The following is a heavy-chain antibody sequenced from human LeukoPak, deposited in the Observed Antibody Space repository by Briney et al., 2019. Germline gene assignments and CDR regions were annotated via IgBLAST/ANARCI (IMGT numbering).Heavy chain of an antibody. CDR2: ISGSGGST. V-gene: IGHV3-23*01. CDR1: GFTFSSYA. CDR3: ARDKGYLDY. Sequence: GGSLRLSCAASGFTFSSYAMSWVRQAPGKGLEWVSAISGSGGSTYYADSVKGRFTISRDNAKNSLYLQMNSLRAEDTAVYYCARDKGYLDYWGQGTLVTVSS. J-gene: IGHJ4*02.